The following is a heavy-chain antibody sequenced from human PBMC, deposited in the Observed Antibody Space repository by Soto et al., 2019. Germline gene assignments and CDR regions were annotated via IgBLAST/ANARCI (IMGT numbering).Heavy chain of an antibody. CDR3: ARGPVGGYYDSSGYLTNFDY. CDR2: ITPSGGST. CDR1: GYTLNRYY. D-gene: IGHD3-22*01. V-gene: IGHV1-46*02. J-gene: IGHJ4*02. Sequence: ASLKVSCKASGYTLNRYYMHPARQGPGQRLGRMGIITPSGGSTSYAQKFQGRVTMTRDTSTSTVYMELSSLRSEDTAVYYCARGPVGGYYDSSGYLTNFDYWGQGTLVTVSS.